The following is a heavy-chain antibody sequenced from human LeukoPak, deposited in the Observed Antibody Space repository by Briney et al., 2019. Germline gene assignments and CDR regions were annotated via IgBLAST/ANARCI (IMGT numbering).Heavy chain of an antibody. Sequence: SETLSLTCTVSGDSINNFYWNWIRQPPGKGLEWIGYIYYSGSTNYNPSLKSRVTISVDTSKNQFSLKLRSVTAADTAMYYCAGDIYGSDYWGQGTRVTVSS. CDR3: AGDIYGSDY. CDR2: IYYSGST. CDR1: GDSINNFY. D-gene: IGHD2/OR15-2a*01. J-gene: IGHJ4*02. V-gene: IGHV4-59*01.